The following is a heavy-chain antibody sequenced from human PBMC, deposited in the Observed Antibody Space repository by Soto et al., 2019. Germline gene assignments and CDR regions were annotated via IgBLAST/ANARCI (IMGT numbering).Heavy chain of an antibody. J-gene: IGHJ5*02. V-gene: IGHV1-18*01. Sequence: QVQLVQSGAEVKKPGASVKVSCKASGYTFTNYGISWVRQAPGQGLEWMGWISAYNGNTKYAHKLQGRVTMTTDTSTSTAYMELRSLKSDGTAVYYGAIDRRDQLLLKNWFDPWGQGTLVTVSS. CDR3: AIDRRDQLLLKNWFDP. CDR1: GYTFTNYG. D-gene: IGHD2-15*01. CDR2: ISAYNGNT.